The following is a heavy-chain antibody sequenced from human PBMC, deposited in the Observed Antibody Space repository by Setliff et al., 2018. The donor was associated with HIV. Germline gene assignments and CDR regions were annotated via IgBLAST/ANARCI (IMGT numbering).Heavy chain of an antibody. CDR2: INHSGST. V-gene: IGHV4-34*01. CDR3: ARSDLDNGSGYFDYYSYYMDV. CDR1: GGSFSAYY. J-gene: IGHJ6*03. D-gene: IGHD3-22*01. Sequence: SETLSLTCAVYGGSFSAYYWTWIRQPPGKGLEWIGEINHSGSTNYNPSLKSRVTISVDTSKNQFSLKLRSVTAADTAIYYCARSDLDNGSGYFDYYSYYMDVWGRGTTVTSP.